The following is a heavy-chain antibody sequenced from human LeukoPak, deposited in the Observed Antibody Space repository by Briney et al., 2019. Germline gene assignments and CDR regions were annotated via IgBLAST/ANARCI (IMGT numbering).Heavy chain of an antibody. CDR2: IIPNSGGT. CDR3: ARVAEVGVTGYYYYMDV. Sequence: ASVKVSCKASGYTFTSYGISWVRQAPGQGLEWMGWIIPNSGGTNYAQKFQGRVTMTRDTSISTAYMELNTLTSDDTAVYYCARVAEVGVTGYYYYMDVWGKGTTVTISS. V-gene: IGHV1-2*02. D-gene: IGHD1-26*01. CDR1: GYTFTSYG. J-gene: IGHJ6*03.